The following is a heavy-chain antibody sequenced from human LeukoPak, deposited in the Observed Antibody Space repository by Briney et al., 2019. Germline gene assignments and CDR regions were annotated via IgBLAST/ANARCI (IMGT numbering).Heavy chain of an antibody. D-gene: IGHD3-22*01. Sequence: GGSLRLSCAASGFTFSSYFMSWVRQAPGEGLEWVSAISGSGGSTYYADSVKGRFTISRDNSKNTLYLQMNSLRAEDTAVYYCAKGRYYYDSSGYYVPSLFDYWGQGTLVTVSS. CDR2: ISGSGGST. V-gene: IGHV3-23*01. J-gene: IGHJ4*02. CDR1: GFTFSSYF. CDR3: AKGRYYYDSSGYYVPSLFDY.